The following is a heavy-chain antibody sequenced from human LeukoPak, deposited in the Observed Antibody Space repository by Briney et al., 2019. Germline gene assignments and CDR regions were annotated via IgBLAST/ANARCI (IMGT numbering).Heavy chain of an antibody. CDR2: INPNSGGT. D-gene: IGHD6-6*01. Sequence: ASVKVSCKASGYTFIGYFMHWVRQAPGQGLEWMGWINPNSGGTNYAEKFQGRVTMTRDTSTSTAYIQLSRLRSDDTAVYYCVRGGIAARPDVFDVWGQGTVVTVSS. J-gene: IGHJ3*01. V-gene: IGHV1-2*02. CDR3: VRGGIAARPDVFDV. CDR1: GYTFIGYF.